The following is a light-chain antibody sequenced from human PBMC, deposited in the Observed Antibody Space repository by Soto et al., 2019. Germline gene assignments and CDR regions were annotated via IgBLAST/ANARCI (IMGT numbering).Light chain of an antibody. CDR1: QSVSGK. CDR2: DAS. J-gene: IGKJ1*01. Sequence: VGMTQSPATLSVSPGERATLSCRASQSVSGKLAWYQQKPGQAPRLLIYDASTRATGIPARFSGSGSGTEFTLTISSLQSEDFAVYYCQQSNNWPWTFGQGTKVDIK. V-gene: IGKV3-15*01. CDR3: QQSNNWPWT.